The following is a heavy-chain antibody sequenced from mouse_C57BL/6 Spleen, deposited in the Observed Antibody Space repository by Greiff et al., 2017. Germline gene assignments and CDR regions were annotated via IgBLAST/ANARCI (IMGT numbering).Heavy chain of an antibody. J-gene: IGHJ2*01. CDR2: IDPETGGT. V-gene: IGHV1-15*01. D-gene: IGHD2-4*01. CDR3: TREGIYYDYDG. CDR1: GYTFTDYE. Sequence: VQLQQSGAELVRPGASVTLSCKASGYTFTDYEMHWVKQTPVHGLEWIGAIDPETGGTAYNQKFKGKAILTADKSSSTAYMELRSLTSEDSAVYYCTREGIYYDYDGWGQGTTLTVSS.